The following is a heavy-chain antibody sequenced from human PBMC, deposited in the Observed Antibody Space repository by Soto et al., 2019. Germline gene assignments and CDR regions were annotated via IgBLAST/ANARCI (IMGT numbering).Heavy chain of an antibody. J-gene: IGHJ4*02. CDR3: ARDIPHYGGYDY. D-gene: IGHD5-12*01. Sequence: ASVKVSCKASGYTVTSYGISCVRQAPGQGLEWMGWISAYNGNTNYAQKLQGRVTMTTDTSTGTAYMELRSLRSDDTAVYYCARDIPHYGGYDYWGQGTLVTVSS. CDR2: ISAYNGNT. CDR1: GYTVTSYG. V-gene: IGHV1-18*04.